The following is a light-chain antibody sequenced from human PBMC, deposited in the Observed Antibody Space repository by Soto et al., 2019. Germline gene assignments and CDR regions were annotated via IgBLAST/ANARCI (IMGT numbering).Light chain of an antibody. V-gene: IGKV3-15*01. CDR1: QSVSSN. CDR3: QQYNTYPWT. J-gene: IGKJ1*01. Sequence: DIVMTQSTDCLAVSLGERATIDCKSSQSVSSNLAWYQQKPGQAPRLLIYGASTRATGIPARFSGSGSGTEFNLTISSLQSEDFASYYCQQYNTYPWTFGQGTKVDIK. CDR2: GAS.